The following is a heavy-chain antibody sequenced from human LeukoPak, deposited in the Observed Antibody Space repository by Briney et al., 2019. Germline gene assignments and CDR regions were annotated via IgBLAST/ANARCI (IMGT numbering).Heavy chain of an antibody. CDR1: GFTFSSYS. CDR3: ARDYYDSSGYYGVSLYYYYMDV. D-gene: IGHD3-22*01. J-gene: IGHJ6*03. Sequence: GGSLRLSCAASGFTFSSYSMNWVRRAPGKGLEWVSSISSSSSYIYYADSVKGRFTISRDNAKNSLYLQMNSLRAEDTAVYYCARDYYDSSGYYGVSLYYYYMDVWGKGTTVTVSS. CDR2: ISSSSSYI. V-gene: IGHV3-21*01.